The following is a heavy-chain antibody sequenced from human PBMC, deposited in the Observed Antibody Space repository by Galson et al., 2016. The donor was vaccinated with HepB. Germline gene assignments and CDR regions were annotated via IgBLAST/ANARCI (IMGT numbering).Heavy chain of an antibody. CDR3: ARELVGSGWPKYDGLDV. D-gene: IGHD6-19*01. Sequence: SLRLSCAASGFTFSHYTMHWVRQAPGKGLEWMALISYDGTTKLFADSVKGRVTVSRDNPKNTLYLEMNSVRPEDTGVYYCARELVGSGWPKYDGLDVWGQATTITVSS. CDR2: ISYDGTTK. V-gene: IGHV3-30-3*01. CDR1: GFTFSHYT. J-gene: IGHJ6*02.